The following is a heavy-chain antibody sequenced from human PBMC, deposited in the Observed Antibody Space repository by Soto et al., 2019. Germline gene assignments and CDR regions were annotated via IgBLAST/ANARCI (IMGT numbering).Heavy chain of an antibody. J-gene: IGHJ6*02. D-gene: IGHD3-22*01. CDR1: GFTFSSYA. CDR3: ARDRLRLTYYYDSSGYYSQPTRYYYYYYGMDV. CDR2: ISYDGSNK. Sequence: PGGSLRLSCAASGFTFSSYAMHWVRQAPGKGLEWVAVISYDGSNKYYADSVKGRFTISRDNSKNTLYLQMNSLRAEDTAVYYCARDRLRLTYYYDSSGYYSQPTRYYYYYYGMDVWGQGTTVTVS. V-gene: IGHV3-30-3*01.